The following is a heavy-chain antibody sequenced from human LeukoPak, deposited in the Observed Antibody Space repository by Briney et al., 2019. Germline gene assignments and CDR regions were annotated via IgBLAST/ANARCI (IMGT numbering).Heavy chain of an antibody. V-gene: IGHV1-3*01. D-gene: IGHD2-2*01. CDR2: INAGNGNT. CDR3: ATGCSSTSCYEAFDI. CDR1: GYTFTSYA. J-gene: IGHJ3*02. Sequence: ASVKVSCKASGYTFTSYAMHWVRQAPGQRLEWMGWINAGNGNTKYSQKFQGRVTITRDTSASTAYMELSSLRSEDTAVYYCATGCSSTSCYEAFDIWGQGTMVTVSS.